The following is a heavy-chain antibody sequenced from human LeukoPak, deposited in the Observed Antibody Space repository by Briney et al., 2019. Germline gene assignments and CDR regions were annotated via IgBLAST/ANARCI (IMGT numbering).Heavy chain of an antibody. D-gene: IGHD3-3*01. Sequence: PGGSLRLSCAASGFTFSSYWMHWVRHAPGKGLVWVSRISPDGSTTGHADSAKGRFTTSRDNAKNTLFLQMNSLRAEDTAVYYCTRDFDFSSAIWGQGTLVTVSS. V-gene: IGHV3-74*01. CDR1: GFTFSSYW. CDR3: TRDFDFSSAI. CDR2: ISPDGSTT. J-gene: IGHJ4*02.